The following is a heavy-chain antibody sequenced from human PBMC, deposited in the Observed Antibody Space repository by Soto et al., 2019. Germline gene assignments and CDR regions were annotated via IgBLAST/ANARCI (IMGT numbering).Heavy chain of an antibody. D-gene: IGHD3-22*01. Sequence: GGSLRLSCAASGFTFSSYSMNWVRQAPGKGLEWVSYISSSSSTIYYADSVKGRFAISRDNAKNSLYLQMNSLRDEDTAVYYCARASWTRYYYDSSGYFLDYWGQGTLVTVSS. CDR3: ARASWTRYYYDSSGYFLDY. CDR2: ISSSSSTI. J-gene: IGHJ4*02. CDR1: GFTFSSYS. V-gene: IGHV3-48*02.